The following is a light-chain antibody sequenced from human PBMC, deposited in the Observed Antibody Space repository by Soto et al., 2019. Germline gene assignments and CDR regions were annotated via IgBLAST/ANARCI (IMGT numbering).Light chain of an antibody. CDR3: CSYAGSYTWV. J-gene: IGLJ2*01. V-gene: IGLV2-11*01. CDR1: SSAVGGYNY. CDR2: DVS. Sequence: QSALTQPRSVSGSPGQSVTISCTGTSSAVGGYNYVSWYQQHPGKAPKLMIYDVSKRPSGVPDRFSGSKSGNTASLTISGLQAEDEADYYCCSYAGSYTWVFGGGPQLTVL.